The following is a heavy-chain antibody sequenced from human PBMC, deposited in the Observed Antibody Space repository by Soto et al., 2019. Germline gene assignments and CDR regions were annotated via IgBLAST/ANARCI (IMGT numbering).Heavy chain of an antibody. CDR2: IWYDGSNK. CDR1: GFTFSSYG. V-gene: IGHV3-33*01. Sequence: PGGSLRLSCAASGFTFSSYGMHWVRQAPGKGLEWVAVIWYDGSNKYYADSVKGRFTISRDNSKTTPYLQMCCQSAEDTAVYYYAREKTPGMVVGGQGTTVTASS. CDR3: AREKTPGMVV. J-gene: IGHJ6*02.